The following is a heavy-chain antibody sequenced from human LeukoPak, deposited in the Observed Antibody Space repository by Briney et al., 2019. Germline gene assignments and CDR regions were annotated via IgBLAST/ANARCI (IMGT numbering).Heavy chain of an antibody. CDR2: INKDGSEE. CDR3: ATYDNWVAGDV. J-gene: IGHJ6*02. D-gene: IGHD1-1*01. V-gene: IGHV3-7*01. CDR1: GFTFSSYG. Sequence: GGSLTHSCAASGFTFSSYGMHWVRQAPGKGPEWVGSINKDGSEEYYVDSVKGRFIVSRDNAKNSLFLQMDNLRVEDTAIYYCATYDNWVAGDVWGQGTTVSVSS.